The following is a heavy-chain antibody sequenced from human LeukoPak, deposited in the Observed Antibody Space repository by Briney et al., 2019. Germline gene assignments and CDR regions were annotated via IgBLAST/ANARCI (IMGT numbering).Heavy chain of an antibody. V-gene: IGHV3-23*01. CDR3: AIQGLVVVAATPKAFDP. J-gene: IGHJ5*02. D-gene: IGHD2-15*01. CDR1: GFTFSSYG. CDR2: ISGSGGST. Sequence: GGSLRLSCAASGFTFSSYGMSWVRQAPGKGLEWVSAISGSGGSTYYADSVKGRFTISRDNSKNTLYLQMNSLRAEDTAVYYCAIQGLVVVAATPKAFDPWGQGTLVTVSS.